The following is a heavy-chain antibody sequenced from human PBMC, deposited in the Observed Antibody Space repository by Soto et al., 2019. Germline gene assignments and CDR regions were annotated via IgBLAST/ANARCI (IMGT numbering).Heavy chain of an antibody. CDR2: IMPIFGAT. J-gene: IGHJ4*02. Sequence: HVQLLQSGAEVKKPGSAVNVSCKASGGTFSSNPSTWMRQAPGRGLEWMGEIMPIFGATNYAQKFQDRVTITADESTTTVYMELSSLRSEDTAVYYCARDADLDYWGQGTLVTVSS. CDR1: GGTFSSNP. CDR3: ARDADLDY. V-gene: IGHV1-69*01.